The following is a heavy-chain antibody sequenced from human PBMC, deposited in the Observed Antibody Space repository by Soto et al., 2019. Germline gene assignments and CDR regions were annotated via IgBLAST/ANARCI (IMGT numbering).Heavy chain of an antibody. CDR3: ARVTNYYDSSRYYSYYLDY. D-gene: IGHD3-22*01. CDR1: GFTFSSYW. Sequence: QSGGSLRLSCAASGFTFSSYWMIWVRRAPGEGLEWVANIKQRGSENSYVDSVKGRFTISRDNAKNSLYLQMNSLRAEDTAVYYCARVTNYYDSSRYYSYYLDYWGQGILVTVSS. V-gene: IGHV3-7*03. J-gene: IGHJ4*02. CDR2: IKQRGSEN.